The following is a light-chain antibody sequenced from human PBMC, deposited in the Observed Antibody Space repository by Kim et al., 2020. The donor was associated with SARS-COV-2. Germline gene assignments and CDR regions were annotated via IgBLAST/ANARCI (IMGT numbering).Light chain of an antibody. CDR3: QAWDGTTAV. J-gene: IGLJ3*02. CDR2: QNN. V-gene: IGLV3-1*01. CDR1: FRLGSEF. Sequence: SYELTQPPSVSVSPGQTASITCSGHFRLGSEFVCWYQQKPGQSPALVIYQNNKRPSGTPERFSGSLSGNTATLTIGGTQGLDEADYFCQAWDGTTAVFGGGTQLNVL.